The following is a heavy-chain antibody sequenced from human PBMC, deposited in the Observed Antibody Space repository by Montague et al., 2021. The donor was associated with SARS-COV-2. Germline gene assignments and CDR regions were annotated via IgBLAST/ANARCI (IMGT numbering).Heavy chain of an antibody. V-gene: IGHV4-39*01. Sequence: SETLSLTCTVSGGSVRSSNDCWGWIRQPLGKGLEWIANFYYSGNTYYNPSLKSRVTISVDTSNNQFSLKLSSVTAADTAVYYCARGPKMYGELADYWGQGTLVTVSS. CDR1: GGSVRSSNDC. D-gene: IGHD4-17*01. CDR3: ARGPKMYGELADY. J-gene: IGHJ4*02. CDR2: FYYSGNT.